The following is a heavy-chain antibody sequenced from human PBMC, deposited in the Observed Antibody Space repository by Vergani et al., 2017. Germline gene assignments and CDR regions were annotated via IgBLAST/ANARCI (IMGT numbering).Heavy chain of an antibody. CDR3: ARVTYYDFWSGYYRYYYYYMDV. CDR1: GFTFSSYA. CDR2: ISGSGGST. J-gene: IGHJ6*03. Sequence: EVQLVESGGGLVQPGGSLRLSCAASGFTFSSYAMSWVRQAPGKGLEWVSAISGSGGSTYYADSVKGRFTISRDNSKNTLYLQMNSLRAEDTAVYYCARVTYYDFWSGYYRYYYYYMDVWGKGTTVTVSS. D-gene: IGHD3-3*01. V-gene: IGHV3-23*04.